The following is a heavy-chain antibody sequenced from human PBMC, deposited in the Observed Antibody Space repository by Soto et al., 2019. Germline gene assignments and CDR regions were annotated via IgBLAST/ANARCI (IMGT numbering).Heavy chain of an antibody. D-gene: IGHD3-3*01. CDR1: GFTFGTYT. Sequence: GGSLRLSCAASGFTFGTYTMNWVRQAPGKGLEWVSSIGTSSSYIYYADSVRGRFTISRDNAKDSLYLQMNSLRAEDTAVYYCARDPRSSFWSGRKRQRDWFDPWGQGTLVTVSS. J-gene: IGHJ5*02. V-gene: IGHV3-21*01. CDR2: IGTSSSYI. CDR3: ARDPRSSFWSGRKRQRDWFDP.